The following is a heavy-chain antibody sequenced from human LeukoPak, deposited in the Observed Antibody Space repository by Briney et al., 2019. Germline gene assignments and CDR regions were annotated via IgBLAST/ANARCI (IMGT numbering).Heavy chain of an antibody. CDR3: ARGTLYSGWSYYFDY. CDR2: INHSGST. CDR1: GGSFSGYY. Sequence: SETLSLTCAVYGGSFSGYYWSWIRQPPGKGLELIGEINHSGSTKYNPSLKSRVTISVDTSKNQFSLKLSSVTAADTAMYYCARGTLYSGWSYYFDYWGQGSQVTVSS. D-gene: IGHD6-19*01. V-gene: IGHV4-34*01. J-gene: IGHJ4*02.